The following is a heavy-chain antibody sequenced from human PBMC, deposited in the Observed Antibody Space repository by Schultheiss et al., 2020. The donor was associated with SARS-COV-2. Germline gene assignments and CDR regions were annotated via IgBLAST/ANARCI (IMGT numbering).Heavy chain of an antibody. CDR3: ARDESIVVVVAATPHGQYFQH. CDR1: GGSISSYY. V-gene: IGHV4-4*07. J-gene: IGHJ1*01. CDR2: IYTSGST. D-gene: IGHD2-15*01. Sequence: SQTLSLTCTVSGGSISSYYWSWIRQPAGKGLEWIGRIYTSGSTNYNPSLKSRVTISVDTSKNQFSLKLSSVTAADTAVYYCARDESIVVVVAATPHGQYFQHWGQGTLVTVSS.